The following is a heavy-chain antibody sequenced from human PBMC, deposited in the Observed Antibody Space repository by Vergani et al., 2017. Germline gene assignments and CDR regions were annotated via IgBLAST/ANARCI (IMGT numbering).Heavy chain of an antibody. V-gene: IGHV4-39*01. CDR2: IYYSGST. D-gene: IGHD6-19*01. Sequence: QVQLQESGPGLVKPSETLSLTCTVSGGSISSSSYYWGWIRQPPGKGLEWIGSIYYSGSTYYNPSLKSRVTISVDTSKNQFSLKLSSVTAADTAVYYCARGGLLAVAGTIRPPPWYFDLWGRGTLVTVSS. CDR1: GGSISSSSYY. CDR3: ARGGLLAVAGTIRPPPWYFDL. J-gene: IGHJ2*01.